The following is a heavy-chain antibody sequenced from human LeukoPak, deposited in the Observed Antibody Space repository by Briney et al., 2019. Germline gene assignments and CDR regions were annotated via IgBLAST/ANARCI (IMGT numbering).Heavy chain of an antibody. J-gene: IGHJ4*02. D-gene: IGHD6-13*01. CDR2: IYYSGST. CDR3: ARVPGYSSSWPHFDY. V-gene: IGHV4-59*08. Sequence: SETLSLTCTVSGGSISSYYWSWIRQPPGKGLEWIGYIYYSGSTNYNPSLKSRVTISVDTSKNQFSLKLSSVTAADTAVYYCARVPGYSSSWPHFDYWGQGTLVTDSS. CDR1: GGSISSYY.